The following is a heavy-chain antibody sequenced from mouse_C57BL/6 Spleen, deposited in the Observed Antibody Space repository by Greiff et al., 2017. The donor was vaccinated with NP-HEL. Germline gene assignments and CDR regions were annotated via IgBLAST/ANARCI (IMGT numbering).Heavy chain of an antibody. CDR1: GYTFTSYW. V-gene: IGHV1-52*01. D-gene: IGHD1-2*01. J-gene: IGHJ4*01. CDR3: ARHYYGHYYAMDY. CDR2: IDPSDSET. Sequence: QVQLQQPGAELVRPGSSVKLSCKASGYTFTSYWMHWVKQRPIQGLEWIGNIDPSDSETHYNQKFKDKATLTVDKSSSTAYMQLSSLTSEDSAVYYCARHYYGHYYAMDYWGQGTSVTVSS.